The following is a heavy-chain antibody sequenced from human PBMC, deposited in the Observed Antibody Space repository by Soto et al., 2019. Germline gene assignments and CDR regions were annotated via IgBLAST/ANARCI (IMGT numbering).Heavy chain of an antibody. D-gene: IGHD2-15*01. V-gene: IGHV5-51*01. CDR2: IYPGDSDS. Sequence: PGESLKISCKGSGYSFPNLWIGWERQMPGKGLEWMGIIYPGDSDSRYSPSFQGQVTISADKSISTAYLQWSSLKASDTAMYYCARRVGANVLSYYYYGMDVWDQGTTVTVSS. J-gene: IGHJ6*02. CDR1: GYSFPNLW. CDR3: ARRVGANVLSYYYYGMDV.